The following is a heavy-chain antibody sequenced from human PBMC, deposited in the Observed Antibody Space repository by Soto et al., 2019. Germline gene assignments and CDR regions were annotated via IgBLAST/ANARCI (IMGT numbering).Heavy chain of an antibody. CDR3: AISDSGSFVIDY. Sequence: QVQLQESGPGLVKPSETLSLTCTVSGGSISSYYWSWIRQPPGKGLEWIGYIYYSGSTNYNPSLKSRVTISVDTSKNQFSLKLSSVTAADTAVYYCAISDSGSFVIDYWGQGTLVTVSS. J-gene: IGHJ4*02. D-gene: IGHD1-26*01. CDR1: GGSISSYY. V-gene: IGHV4-59*01. CDR2: IYYSGST.